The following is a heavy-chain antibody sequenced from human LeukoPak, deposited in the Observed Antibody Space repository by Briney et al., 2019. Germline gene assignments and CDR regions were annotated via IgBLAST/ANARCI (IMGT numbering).Heavy chain of an antibody. Sequence: PGGSLRLSCVVSGFTFSSYAMSWVRQAPGKGLEWVSGISGSGGSTYYADSVKGRFTVSRDNSKNTLFLQMNSLRAEDTAVYYCAKGYCGGGSCLWIDYWGQGTLVTVSS. J-gene: IGHJ4*02. D-gene: IGHD2-15*01. CDR3: AKGYCGGGSCLWIDY. CDR2: ISGSGGST. V-gene: IGHV3-23*01. CDR1: GFTFSSYA.